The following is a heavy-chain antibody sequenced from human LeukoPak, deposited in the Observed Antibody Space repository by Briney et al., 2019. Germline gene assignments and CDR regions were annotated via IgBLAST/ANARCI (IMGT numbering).Heavy chain of an antibody. CDR1: GYTFTGYY. V-gene: IGHV1-2*02. CDR2: INPNSGGT. CDR3: AGDPRGGRILTGYYDYYYYYGMDV. D-gene: IGHD3-9*01. J-gene: IGHJ6*02. Sequence: ASVKVSCKASGYTFTGYYMHWVRQAPGQGLEWMGWINPNSGGTNYAQKFQGRVTMTRDTSISTAYMELSRLRSDDTAVYYCAGDPRGGRILTGYYDYYYYYGMDVWGQGTTVTVSS.